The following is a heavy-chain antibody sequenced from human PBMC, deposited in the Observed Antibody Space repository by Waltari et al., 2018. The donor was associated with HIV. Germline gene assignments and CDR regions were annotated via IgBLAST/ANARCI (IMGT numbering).Heavy chain of an antibody. CDR2: ISVYNDNT. CDR1: GYSFTRYG. J-gene: IGHJ3*02. D-gene: IGHD4-17*01. Sequence: QVQLVQSGAEVKKPGASLKVSCKASGYSFTRYGISWVRQAPGQGLEWIGWISVYNDNTKYAQNIQDRLNMTTDSPTSTAYMELRSLRSDDTAVYYCARAPMTTVTSRGFDIWGQGTMVIVSS. CDR3: ARAPMTTVTSRGFDI. V-gene: IGHV1-18*01.